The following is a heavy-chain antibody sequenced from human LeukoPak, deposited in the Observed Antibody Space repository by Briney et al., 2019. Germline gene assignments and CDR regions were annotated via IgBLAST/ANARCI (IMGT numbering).Heavy chain of an antibody. Sequence: SETLSLTCTVSGGSISSGSYYWSWIRQPAGKGLEWIGRICTSGSTNYNPSLKSRATISVDTSKNQFSLKLSSVTAADTAVYYCARVRYCSSTSCYKAYWYFDLWGRGTLVTVSS. CDR1: GGSISSGSYY. V-gene: IGHV4-61*02. D-gene: IGHD2-2*02. CDR3: ARVRYCSSTSCYKAYWYFDL. CDR2: ICTSGST. J-gene: IGHJ2*01.